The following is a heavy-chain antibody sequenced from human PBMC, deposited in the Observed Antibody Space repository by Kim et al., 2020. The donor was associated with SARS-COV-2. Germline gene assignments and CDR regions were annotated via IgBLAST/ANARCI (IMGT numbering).Heavy chain of an antibody. CDR1: GYSFTSYW. J-gene: IGHJ6*02. CDR2: IDPSDSYT. Sequence: GESLKISCKGSGYSFTSYWISWVRQMPGKGLEWMGRIDPSDSYTNYSPSFQGHVTISADKSISTAYLQWSSLKASDTAMYYCARQVAARASYYYGMDVWGQGTTVTVSS. D-gene: IGHD6-6*01. V-gene: IGHV5-10-1*01. CDR3: ARQVAARASYYYGMDV.